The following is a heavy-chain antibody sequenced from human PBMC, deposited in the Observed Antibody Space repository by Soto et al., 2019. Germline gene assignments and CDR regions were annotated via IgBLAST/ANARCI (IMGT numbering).Heavy chain of an antibody. D-gene: IGHD4-17*01. CDR3: ARDSYYGDYVQGDEAPYGMDV. CDR1: GFTFSSYG. CDR2: IWYDGSNK. J-gene: IGHJ6*02. V-gene: IGHV3-33*01. Sequence: QVQLVESGGGVVQPGRSLRLSCAASGFTFSSYGMHWVRQAPGKGLEWVAVIWYDGSNKYYADSVKGRFTISRDNSKNTLYLQMNSLRAEDTAVYYCARDSYYGDYVQGDEAPYGMDVWGQGTTVTVSS.